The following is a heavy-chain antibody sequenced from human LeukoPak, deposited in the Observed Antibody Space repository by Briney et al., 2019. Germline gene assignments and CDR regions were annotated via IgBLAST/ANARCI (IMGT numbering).Heavy chain of an antibody. Sequence: SVKVSCKASGGTFISYAISWVRQAPGQGLEWMGRIIPILGIANYEQKFQGRVTITADKSTSTAYMELSSLRSEDTAVYYCAGNTVTTSGYWFDHWGQGTLVTVSS. D-gene: IGHD4-17*01. J-gene: IGHJ5*02. V-gene: IGHV1-69*04. CDR1: GGTFISYA. CDR3: AGNTVTTSGYWFDH. CDR2: IIPILGIA.